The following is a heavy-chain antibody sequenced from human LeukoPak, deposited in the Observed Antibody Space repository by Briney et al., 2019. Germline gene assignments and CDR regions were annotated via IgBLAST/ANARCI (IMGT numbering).Heavy chain of an antibody. J-gene: IGHJ4*02. D-gene: IGHD6-19*01. V-gene: IGHV3-30*18. CDR3: AKWKGSNLEASGWYFDY. Sequence: GGSLRPSSAASGFTFSSDVMHWVREAASKRLEASAVISYDGSNEYYADSVKGRFNISRDNSKNTLYLQMNSLRAEDTALYYCAKWKGSNLEASGWYFDYWGQGVLVTVSS. CDR2: ISYDGSNE. CDR1: GFTFSSDV.